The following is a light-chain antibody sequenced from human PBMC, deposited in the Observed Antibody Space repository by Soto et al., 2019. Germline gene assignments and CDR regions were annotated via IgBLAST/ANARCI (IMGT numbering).Light chain of an antibody. CDR1: SSDVGGYNY. CDR3: SSYTSSSTLGYV. J-gene: IGLJ1*01. V-gene: IGLV2-14*01. Sequence: QSALTQPASVSGSPGQSITISCTGTSSDVGGYNYVSWYQQHPGKAPKLMIYEVSNRPSGVSNRFSGSKSGNTAPLTISGLQAEDEADYYCSSYTSSSTLGYVFGTGTKLTVL. CDR2: EVS.